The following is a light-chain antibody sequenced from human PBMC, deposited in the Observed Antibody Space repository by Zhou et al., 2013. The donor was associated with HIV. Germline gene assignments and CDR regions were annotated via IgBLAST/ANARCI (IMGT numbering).Light chain of an antibody. Sequence: VLTQSPAILSLSLGERATLSCRASQSVDTYLAWYQQRPGQPPRLLIYDASTRATGVPVRFSGSGSGTEFTLSIANLQSEDVAVYYCQQYNRWPPLTFGGGTQVEIK. CDR1: QSVDTY. V-gene: IGKV3-15*01. CDR3: QQYNRWPPLT. CDR2: DAS. J-gene: IGKJ4*01.